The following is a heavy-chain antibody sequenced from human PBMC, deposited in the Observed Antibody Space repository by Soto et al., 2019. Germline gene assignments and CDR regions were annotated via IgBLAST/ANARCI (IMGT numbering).Heavy chain of an antibody. CDR1: GGTFNNNA. J-gene: IGHJ6*02. Sequence: SSVKVSCKDSGGTFNNNAISWVRQAPGQGLEWMGGIIPILGTANYAQKFRGRVTISADESTSTGYMDLSSLRSEDTAVYYCARPYDSSDYYGGGMDVWGQGTTVTVSS. CDR2: IIPILGTA. D-gene: IGHD3-22*01. V-gene: IGHV1-69*13. CDR3: ARPYDSSDYYGGGMDV.